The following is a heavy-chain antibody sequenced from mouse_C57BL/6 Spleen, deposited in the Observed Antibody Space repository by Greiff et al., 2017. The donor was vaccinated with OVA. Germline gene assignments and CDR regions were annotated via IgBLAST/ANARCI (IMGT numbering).Heavy chain of an antibody. CDR3: ARESYGYFDV. CDR2: INYDGSST. V-gene: IGHV5-16*01. Sequence: EVQRVESEGGLVQPGSSMKLSCTASGFTFSDYYMAWVRQVPEKGLEWVANINYDGSSTYYLDSLKSRFIISRDNAKNILYLQMSSLKSEDTATYYCARESYGYFDVWGTGTTVTVSS. CDR1: GFTFSDYY. J-gene: IGHJ1*03.